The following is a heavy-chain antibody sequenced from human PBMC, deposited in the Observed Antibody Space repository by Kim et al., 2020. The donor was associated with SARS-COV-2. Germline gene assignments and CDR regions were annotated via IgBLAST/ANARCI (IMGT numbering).Heavy chain of an antibody. CDR3: AREALAGIAARPGALDS. Sequence: SETLSLTCTVSGGSISHYHWSWIRQPPGKGLEWIGSIYYNGSPTYNPSLKSRVTVSLDTSKNHFSLKLRSVTAADTAVYYCAREALAGIAARPGALDSWG. CDR1: GGSISHYH. V-gene: IGHV4-59*13. CDR2: IYYNGSP. D-gene: IGHD6-6*01. J-gene: IGHJ5*01.